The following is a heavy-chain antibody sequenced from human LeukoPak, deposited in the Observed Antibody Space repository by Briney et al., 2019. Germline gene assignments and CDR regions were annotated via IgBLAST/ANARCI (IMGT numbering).Heavy chain of an antibody. J-gene: IGHJ4*02. CDR3: ARDKIVGASKFDY. D-gene: IGHD1-26*01. CDR2: IKQDESEK. V-gene: IGHV3-7*01. Sequence: GGSLRLSCAVSGFTFSNYWMSWVRQAPGEGLEWVAHIKQDESEKYYVDSVKGRFTISRDNAKNSLYVQMNSLRSEDTAIYYCARDKIVGASKFDYWGQGTLVTVSS. CDR1: GFTFSNYW.